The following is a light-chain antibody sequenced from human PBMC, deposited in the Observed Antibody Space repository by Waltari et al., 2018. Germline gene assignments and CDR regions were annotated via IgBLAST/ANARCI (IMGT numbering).Light chain of an antibody. J-gene: IGLJ3*02. Sequence: QLVLTQSPSASASLGASVKLTCTLSSGHSSNVIAWLQQQPEKGPRYLMKVNSDGSHSTGDKIPDRVSGSSSGTEHYLTISSLQSEDEADYYCQTGGHGTWVFGGGTKLTVL. CDR3: QTGGHGTWV. CDR1: SGHSSNV. CDR2: VNSDGSH. V-gene: IGLV4-69*01.